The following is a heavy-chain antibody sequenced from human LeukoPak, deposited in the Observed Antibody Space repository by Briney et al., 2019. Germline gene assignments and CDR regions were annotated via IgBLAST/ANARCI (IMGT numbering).Heavy chain of an antibody. CDR3: ARGPPPDFDY. CDR2: IYTSGST. J-gene: IGHJ4*02. CDR1: GGSISSGGYY. V-gene: IGHV4-61*02. Sequence: SQTLSLTCTVSGGSISSGGYYWSWIRQPAGKGLEWIGLIYTSGSTNYNPSLKSRVTISVDTSKNQFSLKLSSVTAADTAVYYCARGPPPDFDYWGRGTLVTVSS.